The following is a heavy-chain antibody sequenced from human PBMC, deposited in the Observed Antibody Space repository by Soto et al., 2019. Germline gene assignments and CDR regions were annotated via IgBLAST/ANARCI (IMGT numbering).Heavy chain of an antibody. V-gene: IGHV1-8*01. D-gene: IGHD5-12*01. CDR2: MNPKRGNT. Sequence: VQLVQSGAEVKKPGASVKVSCKASGYTFISYDINWVRQAPGQGLEWMGWMNPKRGNTDYAQKFQGRVTMARNASITTAYMELRSLTSADTAVYFCVRGLYTGYEWGDHWGQGTLITVSS. CDR3: VRGLYTGYEWGDH. CDR1: GYTFISYD. J-gene: IGHJ4*02.